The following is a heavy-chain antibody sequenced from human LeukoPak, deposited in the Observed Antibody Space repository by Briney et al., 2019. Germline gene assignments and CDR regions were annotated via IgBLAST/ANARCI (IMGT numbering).Heavy chain of an antibody. CDR2: IKQDGSEK. J-gene: IGHJ6*03. Sequence: GGSLRLSCAASGFTFSSYWMSWVRQAPGKGLEWVANIKQDGSEKYYVDSVKGRFTISRDNAKNSLYLQMNSLRAEDTAVYYCARVIAAPYYYYYMDVWGKGTTVTVSS. CDR1: GFTFSSYW. CDR3: ARVIAAPYYYYYMDV. D-gene: IGHD6-13*01. V-gene: IGHV3-7*01.